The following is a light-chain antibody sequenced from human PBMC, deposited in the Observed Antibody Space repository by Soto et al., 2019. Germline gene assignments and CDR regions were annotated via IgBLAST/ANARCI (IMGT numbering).Light chain of an antibody. V-gene: IGLV2-8*01. Sequence: QSALTQPPSASGSPGQSVTLSCTGTSSDVGANDFVSWYQHHPGKAPQLMIYEVNKRPSGVPDRFSGSKSGNTASLTVSGLQAEDEADYYCSSYTGTNNVWVFGGGTKLTVL. CDR3: SSYTGTNNVWV. J-gene: IGLJ3*02. CDR1: SSDVGANDF. CDR2: EVN.